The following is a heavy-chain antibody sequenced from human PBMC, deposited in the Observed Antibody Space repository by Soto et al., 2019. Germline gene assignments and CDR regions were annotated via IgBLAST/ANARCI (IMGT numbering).Heavy chain of an antibody. D-gene: IGHD3-22*01. CDR3: AKTTFRYYDSSGYSR. CDR2: ISGSGGST. CDR1: GFTFSSYA. V-gene: IGHV3-23*01. J-gene: IGHJ4*02. Sequence: PGGSLRLSCAASGFTFSSYAMSWVRQAPGKGLEWVSAISGSGGSTYYADSVKGRFTISRDNSKNTLYLQMNSLRAEDTAVYYCAKTTFRYYDSSGYSRWGQGTLVTVSS.